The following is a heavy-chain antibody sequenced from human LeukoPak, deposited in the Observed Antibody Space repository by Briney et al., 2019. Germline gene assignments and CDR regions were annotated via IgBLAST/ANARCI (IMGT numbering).Heavy chain of an antibody. CDR1: GYTFTGYY. D-gene: IGHD3-10*01. CDR2: INPNSGGT. V-gene: IGHV1-2*06. CDR3: ARDYCGSGSYSSWYFDY. J-gene: IGHJ4*02. Sequence: ASVKVSCKASGYTFTGYYMHWVRQAPGQGLEWMGRINPNSGGTNYAQKFQGRVTMTRDTSISTAYMELSRLRSDDTAVYYCARDYCGSGSYSSWYFDYWGQGTLVTVSS.